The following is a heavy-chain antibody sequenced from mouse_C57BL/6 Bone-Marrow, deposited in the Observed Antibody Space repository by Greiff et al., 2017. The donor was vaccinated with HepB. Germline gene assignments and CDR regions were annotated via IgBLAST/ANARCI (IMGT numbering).Heavy chain of an antibody. V-gene: IGHV14-4*01. D-gene: IGHD2-4*01. J-gene: IGHJ3*01. Sequence: VQLKQSGAELVRPGASVKLSCTASGFNIKDDYMHWVKQRPEQGLEWIGWIDPENGDTEYASKFQGKATITADTSSNTAYLQLSSLTSEDTAVYYCTTEYDDDFAWFAYWGQGTLVTVSA. CDR1: GFNIKDDY. CDR2: IDPENGDT. CDR3: TTEYDDDFAWFAY.